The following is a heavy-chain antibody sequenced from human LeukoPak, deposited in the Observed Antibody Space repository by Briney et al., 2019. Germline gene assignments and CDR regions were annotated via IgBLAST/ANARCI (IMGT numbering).Heavy chain of an antibody. CDR3: AGSSGWNY. J-gene: IGHJ4*02. CDR1: GFTFSSYG. D-gene: IGHD6-19*01. V-gene: IGHV3-30*03. CDR2: ISYDGGNK. Sequence: PGGSLRLSCAASGFTFSSYGMHWVRQAPGKGLEWVAVISYDGGNKYYADSVKGRFTISRDNSKNTLYLQMNSLRAEDTAVYYCAGSSGWNYWGQGTLVTVSS.